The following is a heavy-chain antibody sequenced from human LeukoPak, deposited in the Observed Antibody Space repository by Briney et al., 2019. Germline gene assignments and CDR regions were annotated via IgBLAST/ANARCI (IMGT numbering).Heavy chain of an antibody. Sequence: GGSLRLSCAASGLTFDDYGMSWVRQAPGKGLEWVSGINWNGGSTGYADSVKGRFTISRDNAKNSLYLQMNSLRAEDTALYYCAREGPPDIVVVPAAVDYWGQGTLVTVSS. CDR3: AREGPPDIVVVPAAVDY. V-gene: IGHV3-20*04. CDR1: GLTFDDYG. CDR2: INWNGGST. D-gene: IGHD2-2*01. J-gene: IGHJ4*02.